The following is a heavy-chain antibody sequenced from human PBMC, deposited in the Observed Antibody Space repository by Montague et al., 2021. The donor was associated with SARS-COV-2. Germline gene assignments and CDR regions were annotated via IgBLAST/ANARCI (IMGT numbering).Heavy chain of an antibody. Sequence: SLRLSCAASGFTFSNHWMHWVRQPPGKGLEWVSSITSSGDYIWYADSLKGRFTGSRDNAKNSVYLQMSSLRAEDTAVYYCARELGRTGAFDIWGQGTAVTGSS. CDR3: ARELGRTGAFDI. V-gene: IGHV3-21*01. D-gene: IGHD4-17*01. J-gene: IGHJ3*02. CDR2: ITSSGDYI. CDR1: GFTFSNHW.